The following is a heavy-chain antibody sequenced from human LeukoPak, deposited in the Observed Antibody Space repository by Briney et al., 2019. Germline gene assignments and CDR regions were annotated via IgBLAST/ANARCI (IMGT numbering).Heavy chain of an antibody. CDR1: GGSISSSAYS. V-gene: IGHV4-30-2*01. J-gene: IGHJ5*01. Sequence: SETLSLTCAVSGGSISSSAYSWSWIRQPPGKGLEWIGYIYQSGNTYYNPSLKSRVTISIGRSKNQFSLNLSSVTAADTAVYYCARVGNWFGPWGQGTLVTVSS. D-gene: IGHD1-26*01. CDR2: IYQSGNT. CDR3: ARVGNWFGP.